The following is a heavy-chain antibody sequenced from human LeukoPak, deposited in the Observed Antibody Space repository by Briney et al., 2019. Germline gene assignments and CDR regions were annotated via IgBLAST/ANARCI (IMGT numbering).Heavy chain of an antibody. J-gene: IGHJ4*02. Sequence: ASVKVSCKASGYTFTSYDINWVRQATGHGLEWRGWMNPNRGNTGYAQKFQGRVTMTRNTSISTAYMELSSLRSEDTAVYYCARGLRGYSGYDCDYWGQGTLVTVSS. CDR2: MNPNRGNT. CDR3: ARGLRGYSGYDCDY. V-gene: IGHV1-8*01. D-gene: IGHD5-12*01. CDR1: GYTFTSYD.